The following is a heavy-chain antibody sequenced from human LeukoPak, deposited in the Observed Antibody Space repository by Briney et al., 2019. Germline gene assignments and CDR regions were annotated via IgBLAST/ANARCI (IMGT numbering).Heavy chain of an antibody. Sequence: GGSLRLSCAASGFTFSSYWMHWVRQAPGKGLVWVSRINSDGSSTSYADSVKGRFTISRDNAKNTLYLQMNSLRAEDTAVYYCAIIPRAAAGPSARSPFHYWGQGTLVTVSS. CDR2: INSDGSST. V-gene: IGHV3-74*01. CDR3: AIIPRAAAGPSARSPFHY. D-gene: IGHD6-13*01. CDR1: GFTFSSYW. J-gene: IGHJ4*02.